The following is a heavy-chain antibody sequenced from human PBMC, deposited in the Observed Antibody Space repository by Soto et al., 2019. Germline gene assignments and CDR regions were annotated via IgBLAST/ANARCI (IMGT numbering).Heavy chain of an antibody. Sequence: QVQLVESGGGVVQPGRSLRLSCAASGFTFSSYGMHWVRQAPGKGLEWVAVISYDGSKKYYADSVKGRFTISRDNSKKTLYLQMNSLRADDTAVYYCAVGYCSSNSCYAPRLYYYGMDVWGQGTTVTVSS. V-gene: IGHV3-30*03. D-gene: IGHD2-2*01. CDR1: GFTFSSYG. J-gene: IGHJ6*02. CDR3: AVGYCSSNSCYAPRLYYYGMDV. CDR2: ISYDGSKK.